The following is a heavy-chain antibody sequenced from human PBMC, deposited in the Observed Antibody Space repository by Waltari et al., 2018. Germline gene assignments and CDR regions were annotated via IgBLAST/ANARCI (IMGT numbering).Heavy chain of an antibody. CDR1: GGSFSGYY. CDR3: AHSKGPYYYGMDV. CDR2: INHSGST. Sequence: QVQLQQWGAGLLKPSETLSLTCAVYGGSFSGYYWSWIRQPPGKGLEWIGEINHSGSTNYNPSLKSRVTISVDTSKNQFSLKLSSVTAADTAVYYCAHSKGPYYYGMDVWGQGTTVIVSS. J-gene: IGHJ6*02. D-gene: IGHD3-22*01. V-gene: IGHV4-34*01.